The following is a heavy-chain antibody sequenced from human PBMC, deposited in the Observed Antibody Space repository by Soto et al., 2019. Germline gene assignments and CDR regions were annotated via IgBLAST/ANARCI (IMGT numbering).Heavy chain of an antibody. V-gene: IGHV1-3*01. CDR1: GYTFTSYA. J-gene: IGHJ4*02. Sequence: GASVKVSCKASGYTFTSYAMHWVRQAPGQRLEWMGWINAGNGNTKYSQKFQGRVTITRDTSASTAYMELSSLRSEDTAVYYCARDSKYYDILTGYFSSDRPEYYFDYWGQGTLVTVSS. CDR3: ARDSKYYDILTGYFSSDRPEYYFDY. CDR2: INAGNGNT. D-gene: IGHD3-9*01.